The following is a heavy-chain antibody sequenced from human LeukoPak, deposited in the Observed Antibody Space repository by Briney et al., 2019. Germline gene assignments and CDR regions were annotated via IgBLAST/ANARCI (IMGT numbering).Heavy chain of an antibody. CDR2: IYYTGNT. Sequence: SETLSLTCTVPGGSISSSSYYWGWIRQPPGKGLEWIGSIYYTGNTYYNASLKSRVTISIDTSKNQISLRLTSVTATDTAVYYCARQTGSGLFILPGGQGTLVTVSS. J-gene: IGHJ4*02. CDR3: ARQTGSGLFILP. CDR1: GGSISSSSYY. D-gene: IGHD3/OR15-3a*01. V-gene: IGHV4-39*01.